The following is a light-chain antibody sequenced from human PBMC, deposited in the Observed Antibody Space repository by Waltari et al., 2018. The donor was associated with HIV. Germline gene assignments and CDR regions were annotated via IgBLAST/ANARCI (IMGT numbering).Light chain of an antibody. J-gene: IGLJ1*01. CDR1: RSDVRVYNY. CDR2: DVS. Sequence: QSALTQPASVSGSPGQSITISCTGTRSDVRVYNYVSWYQQHPGKAPKLMIYDVSNRPSGVSNRFSDSKSGNTASLTISGLQAEDEADYYCSSYTSSSPYAFGTGTKVTVL. CDR3: SSYTSSSPYA. V-gene: IGLV2-14*03.